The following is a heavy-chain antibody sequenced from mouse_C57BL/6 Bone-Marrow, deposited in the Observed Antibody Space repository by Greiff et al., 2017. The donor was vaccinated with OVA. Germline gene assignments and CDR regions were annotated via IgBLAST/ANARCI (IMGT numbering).Heavy chain of an antibody. Sequence: QDQLQQSGPELVKPGASVKISCKASGYAFSGSWLNWVKQRPGKGLEWIGRIYPGDGDTNYNGKFKGKATLTADKSSSTAYKQHGSQTSEESADYFGAKRGEFTTVVAMDFDYWGQGTTLTVSS. CDR3: AKRGEFTTVVAMDFDY. J-gene: IGHJ2*01. V-gene: IGHV1-82*01. CDR1: GYAFSGSW. D-gene: IGHD1-1*01. CDR2: IYPGDGDT.